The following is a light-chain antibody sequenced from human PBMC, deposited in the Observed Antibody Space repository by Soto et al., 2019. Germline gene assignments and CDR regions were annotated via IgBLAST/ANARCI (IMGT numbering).Light chain of an antibody. CDR2: KAS. CDR3: QQFTSFSWT. Sequence: DIQMTQSPSTLSASVGDRVTITCRASQSISIWLAWYQQKPGKAPKLLIYKASTLKSGVPSRFSGSGSRTEFTLSICGLQADDFATYYCQQFTSFSWTFGQRTPVAIK. J-gene: IGKJ1*01. V-gene: IGKV1-5*03. CDR1: QSISIW.